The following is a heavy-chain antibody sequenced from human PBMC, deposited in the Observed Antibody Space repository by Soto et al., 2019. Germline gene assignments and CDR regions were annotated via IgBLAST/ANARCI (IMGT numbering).Heavy chain of an antibody. Sequence: EVQLVQSGGGLVQPGGSLRLSCAASGFSITRYWMHWVRQAPGKGLEWVSRINSDGGSRGYADSVKGRFTISRDNRRKPLYLQMNGLRVEDTAVYYCGTRALAGYWGLGPLVTVSS. CDR1: GFSITRYW. CDR2: INSDGGSR. CDR3: GTRALAGY. J-gene: IGHJ4*02. D-gene: IGHD6-25*01. V-gene: IGHV3-74*01.